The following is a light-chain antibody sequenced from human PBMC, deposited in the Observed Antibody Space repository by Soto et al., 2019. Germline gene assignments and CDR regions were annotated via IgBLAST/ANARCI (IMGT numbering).Light chain of an antibody. V-gene: IGLV2-14*01. CDR3: SSYTSSSLYV. J-gene: IGLJ1*01. CDR1: SSDIGGHHF. Sequence: LTQPASVSGPPGQSITISCTGTSSDIGGHHFVSWYQQQSGKAPKLVIYEVTDRPSGVSDRFSGSKSGNTAPLTISGLQPEDEADYYCSSYTSSSLYVFGTGTKVTVL. CDR2: EVT.